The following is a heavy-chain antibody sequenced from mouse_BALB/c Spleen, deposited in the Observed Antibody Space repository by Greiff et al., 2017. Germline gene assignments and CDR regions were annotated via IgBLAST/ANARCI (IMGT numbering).Heavy chain of an antibody. V-gene: IGHV1-4*01. J-gene: IGHJ4*01. Sequence: QVQLQQSGAELARPGASVKMSCKASGYTFTSYWMHWVKQRPGQGLEWIGYINPSTGYTEYNQKFKDKATLTADKSSSTAYMQLSSLTSEDSAVYYCARSIPYDYYAMDYWGQGTSVTVSS. CDR2: INPSTGYT. CDR1: GYTFTSYW. D-gene: IGHD6-5*01. CDR3: ARSIPYDYYAMDY.